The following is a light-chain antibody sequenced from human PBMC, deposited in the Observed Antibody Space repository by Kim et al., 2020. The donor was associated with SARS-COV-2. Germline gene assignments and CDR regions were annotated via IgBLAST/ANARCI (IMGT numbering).Light chain of an antibody. V-gene: IGKV3-11*01. CDR3: QHRLNWPLT. CDR2: DAS. CDR1: QSVKSY. Sequence: EIVLTQSPVTLSLSPGERATLSCRASQSVKSYLGWYQQKPGQAPRLLIYDASNGATGIPARFSGSGSGTDFTLTISSLEPEDFAVYYCQHRLNWPLTFGGGTKVDIK. J-gene: IGKJ4*01.